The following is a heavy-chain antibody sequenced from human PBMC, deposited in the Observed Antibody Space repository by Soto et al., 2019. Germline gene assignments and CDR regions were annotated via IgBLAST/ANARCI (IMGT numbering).Heavy chain of an antibody. Sequence: SETLSLTCTVSGGYISSSSYYRGWIRQPPGKGLEWIGSIYYSGSTYYNPSLKSRVTISVDTSKNQFSLKLSSVTAADTAVYYCARPDSGSTREYYFDYWGQGPLVTVSS. V-gene: IGHV4-39*01. CDR2: IYYSGST. CDR3: ARPDSGSTREYYFDY. CDR1: GGYISSSSYY. D-gene: IGHD1-26*01. J-gene: IGHJ4*02.